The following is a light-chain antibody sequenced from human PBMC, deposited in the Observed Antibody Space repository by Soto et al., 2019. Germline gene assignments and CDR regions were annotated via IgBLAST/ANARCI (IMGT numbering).Light chain of an antibody. CDR3: QQYGSSWWT. J-gene: IGKJ1*01. V-gene: IGKV3-20*01. CDR1: QSVSSSY. CDR2: AAS. Sequence: EIVLTQSPGTLSLSPGERATLSCRASQSVSSSYLAWYQQKPGQAPRLLIYAASSRATGIPDRFSGSGSGTDFTLTINRLEPEDFAVYYCQQYGSSWWTFGQGTKVEIK.